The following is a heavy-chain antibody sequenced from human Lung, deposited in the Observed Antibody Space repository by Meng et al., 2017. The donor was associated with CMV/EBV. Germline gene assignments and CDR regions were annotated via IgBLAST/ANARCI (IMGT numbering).Heavy chain of an antibody. CDR2: INPNSGGT. CDR3: ARNRAGLHTEGNDY. D-gene: IGHD5-24*01. Sequence: ASVKVSCKASGYTFTGYYMHWVRQAPGQGLEWMGWINPNSGGTNYAQKFQGRVTMIRDTSISTAYMELSRLRSDDTAVYYCARNRAGLHTEGNDYWGQGTLVTVSS. J-gene: IGHJ4*02. V-gene: IGHV1-2*02. CDR1: GYTFTGYY.